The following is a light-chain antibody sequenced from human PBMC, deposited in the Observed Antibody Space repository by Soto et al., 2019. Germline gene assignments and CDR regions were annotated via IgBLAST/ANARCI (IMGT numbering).Light chain of an antibody. CDR1: SSDVGGYNY. Sequence: QSALTQPASVSGSPGQSITISCAGTSSDVGGYNYVSWYQQHPGKVPRLIISDVNKRPSGVSDRFSGSKSGNTASLTISGLQAEDEADYYCASFTRSVTVVFGGGTQLTVL. CDR3: ASFTRSVTVV. CDR2: DVN. V-gene: IGLV2-14*03. J-gene: IGLJ2*01.